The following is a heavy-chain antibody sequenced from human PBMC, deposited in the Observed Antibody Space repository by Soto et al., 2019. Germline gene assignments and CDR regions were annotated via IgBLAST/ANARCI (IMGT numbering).Heavy chain of an antibody. J-gene: IGHJ6*02. CDR2: IYGNGGGT. CDR1: GFTFSTYS. D-gene: IGHD2-8*02. Sequence: GGSLRLSCAGFGFTFSTYSMNWVRQAPGKGLEWVSGIYGNGGGTFYADSVKGRFTISRDNSKNTLYLQMNSLRAEDTAVYYCAKDFPARLVVYYYYGMDVWGQGTTVTVSS. V-gene: IGHV3-23*01. CDR3: AKDFPARLVVYYYYGMDV.